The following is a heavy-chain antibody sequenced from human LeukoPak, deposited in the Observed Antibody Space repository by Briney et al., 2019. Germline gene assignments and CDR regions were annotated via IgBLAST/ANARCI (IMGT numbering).Heavy chain of an antibody. V-gene: IGHV4-34*01. J-gene: IGHJ4*02. CDR2: TNHSGST. D-gene: IGHD3-22*01. Sequence: SEALSLTCAVHGGSFSGYYWSWIRQPPGKGLEWIGETNHSGSTNYNPSLKSRVTISVDTSKNQFSLKLSSVTAADTAVYYCASATYYYDSSGYSGYYFDYWGQGTLVTVSS. CDR3: ASATYYYDSSGYSGYYFDY. CDR1: GGSFSGYY.